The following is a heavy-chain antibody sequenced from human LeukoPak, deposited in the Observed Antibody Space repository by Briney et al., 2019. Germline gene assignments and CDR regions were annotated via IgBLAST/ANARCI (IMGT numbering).Heavy chain of an antibody. CDR3: ARGGGGEYYIDGYEM. V-gene: IGHV3-48*01. CDR1: GFTFSSYS. D-gene: IGHD2-8*02. Sequence: PGGSLRLSCAASGFTFSSYSMNWVRQAPGKGLDWVSYISSSSSTIYYADSVKGRFSISRDNAKNSLYLQMDSLRAEDAAVYYCARGGGGEYYIDGYEMWGQGTKVTVSS. J-gene: IGHJ3*02. CDR2: ISSSSSTI.